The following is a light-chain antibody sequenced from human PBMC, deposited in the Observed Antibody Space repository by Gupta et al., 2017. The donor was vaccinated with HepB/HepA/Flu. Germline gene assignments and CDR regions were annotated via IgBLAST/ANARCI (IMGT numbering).Light chain of an antibody. CDR1: QSISSD. CDR2: GAS. Sequence: EIVMTQSPATVSVSPGERATLPCSASQSISSDLAWYQHKRGQAPRLLIYGASTRAADIPARFSGSGSGTDFTLTISSLQSEDSAIYYCQQYNNWPPTFGQGTQVEIK. CDR3: QQYNNWPPT. V-gene: IGKV3-15*01. J-gene: IGKJ1*01.